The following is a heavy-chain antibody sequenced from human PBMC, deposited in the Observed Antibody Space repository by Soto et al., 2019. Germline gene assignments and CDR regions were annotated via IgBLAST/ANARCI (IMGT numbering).Heavy chain of an antibody. D-gene: IGHD5-12*01. J-gene: IGHJ4*02. V-gene: IGHV3-21*01. CDR1: GFTFSSYS. CDR2: ISSSSSYI. Sequence: EVQLVESGGGLVKPGGSLRLSCEASGFTFSSYSMNWVRQAPGKGLEWVSSISSSSSYIYYADSVKGRFTISRDNAKNSLYLQMNSLRAEDTAVYYCARDPSSVATEPFDYWGQGTLVTVSS. CDR3: ARDPSSVATEPFDY.